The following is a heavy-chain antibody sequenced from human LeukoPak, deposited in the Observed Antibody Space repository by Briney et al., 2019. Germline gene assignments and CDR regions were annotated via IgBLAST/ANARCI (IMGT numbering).Heavy chain of an antibody. V-gene: IGHV1-69*05. J-gene: IGHJ4*02. CDR2: IIPIFGTA. CDR1: GGTFSSYA. Sequence: GASVKVSCKASGGTFSSYAISWVRQAPGQGLEWMGGIIPIFGTANYAQKFQGKVTITTDESTSTAYMELSSLRSEDTAVYYCARAERDSGSYYRYYFDYWGQGTLVTVSS. D-gene: IGHD1-26*01. CDR3: ARAERDSGSYYRYYFDY.